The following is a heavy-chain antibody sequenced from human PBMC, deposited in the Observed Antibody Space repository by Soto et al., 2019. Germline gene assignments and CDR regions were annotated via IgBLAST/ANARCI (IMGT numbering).Heavy chain of an antibody. Sequence: ASVKVSCKASGYTFTGYYMHWVRQAPGQGLEWMGWINPNSGGTNYAQKFQGWVTMTRDTSISTAYMELSRLRSDDTAVYYCASTVAAIFGPPGYWGQGTLVTVSS. V-gene: IGHV1-2*04. CDR3: ASTVAAIFGPPGY. CDR2: INPNSGGT. D-gene: IGHD2-15*01. J-gene: IGHJ4*02. CDR1: GYTFTGYY.